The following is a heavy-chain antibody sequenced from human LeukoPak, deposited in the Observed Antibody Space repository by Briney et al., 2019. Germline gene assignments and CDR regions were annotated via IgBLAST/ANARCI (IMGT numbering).Heavy chain of an antibody. J-gene: IGHJ5*02. V-gene: IGHV4-59*01. CDR1: GGSFNNYY. CDR2: IDDSGNT. CDR3: ARGGTTVTPGLLWFDP. Sequence: SETLSLTCTVSGGSFNNYYWSWIRQPPGKGLEWIGYIDDSGNTNFNPSLKSRVTISVDTSKNQFSLKLSSVTAADTAVYYCARGGTTVTPGLLWFDPWGQGTLVTVSS. D-gene: IGHD4-17*01.